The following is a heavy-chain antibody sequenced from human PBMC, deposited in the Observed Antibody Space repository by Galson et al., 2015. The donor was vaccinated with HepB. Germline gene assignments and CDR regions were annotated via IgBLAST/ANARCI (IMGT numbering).Heavy chain of an antibody. V-gene: IGHV1-69*04. J-gene: IGHJ5*02. CDR2: IIPVLEIT. Sequence: SVKVSCKASGGTFSSSAISWVRQAPGHGLEWMGKIIPVLEITDYAQDFQDRVTITADKSTTTVYLEVRGLSSDDTAVYYCVGSSGHYPQFWFYPWGQGTLVTVSS. CDR1: GGTFSSSA. D-gene: IGHD6-19*01. CDR3: VGSSGHYPQFWFYP.